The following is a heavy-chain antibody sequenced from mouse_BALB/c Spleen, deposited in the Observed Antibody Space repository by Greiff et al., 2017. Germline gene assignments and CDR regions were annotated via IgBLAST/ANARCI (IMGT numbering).Heavy chain of an antibody. CDR3: TREVTTDYYAMDY. J-gene: IGHJ4*01. V-gene: IGHV1-5*01. CDR1: GYTFTSYW. D-gene: IGHD2-1*01. Sequence: EVQLQQSGTVLARPGASVKMSCKASGYTFTSYWMHWVKQRPGQGLEWIGAIYPGNSDTSYNQKFKGKAKLTAVTSTSTAYMELSSLTNEDSAVYYCTREVTTDYYAMDYWGQGTSVTVSS. CDR2: IYPGNSDT.